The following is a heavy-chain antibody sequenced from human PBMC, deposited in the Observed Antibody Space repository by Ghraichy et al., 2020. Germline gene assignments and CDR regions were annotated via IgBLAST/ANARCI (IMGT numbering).Heavy chain of an antibody. D-gene: IGHD4-17*01. J-gene: IGHJ6*02. Sequence: LSLTCAASGFTFRSFGLTWVRQAPGKGLEWVSAITGGGGATYYADSVKGRFTISRDNSKNTLYLQMSSLRAEDTAIYFCVKGDYGDNIPPFGMDVWGQGTTVTVSS. CDR2: ITGGGGAT. V-gene: IGHV3-23*01. CDR3: VKGDYGDNIPPFGMDV. CDR1: GFTFRSFG.